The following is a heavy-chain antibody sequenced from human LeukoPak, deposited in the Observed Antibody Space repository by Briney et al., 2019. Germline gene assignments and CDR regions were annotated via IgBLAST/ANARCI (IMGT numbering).Heavy chain of an antibody. V-gene: IGHV1-46*01. Sequence: ASVKVSCKASGHTFTTYYAHLVRQAPGQGLEWMGVINPSGDGTNYPQRFQGRVTLTRDTSTSTVYMELSSLRSEDTAIYYCAKETPNTGWFDPWGQGTLVTVSS. CDR2: INPSGDGT. CDR1: GHTFTTYY. D-gene: IGHD1-14*01. J-gene: IGHJ5*02. CDR3: AKETPNTGWFDP.